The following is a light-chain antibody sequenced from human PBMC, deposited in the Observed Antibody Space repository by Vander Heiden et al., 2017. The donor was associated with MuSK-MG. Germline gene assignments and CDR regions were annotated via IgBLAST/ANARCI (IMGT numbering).Light chain of an antibody. CDR3: QQPNSRLT. CDR1: QGISSY. CDR2: AAS. J-gene: IGKJ3*01. Sequence: DIQLTQSPSFLSASVGDRVTITCRASQGISSYLAWYQQKPVKAPKLLIYAASTLQTGVPSRLPGRGSGTEFTLTISSRQPQDIANYSCQQPNSRLTFGPGTKVDLQ. V-gene: IGKV1-9*01.